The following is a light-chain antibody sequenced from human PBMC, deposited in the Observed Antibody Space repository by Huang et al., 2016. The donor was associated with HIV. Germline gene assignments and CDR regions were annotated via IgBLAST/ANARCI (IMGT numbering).Light chain of an antibody. V-gene: IGKV1-33*01. J-gene: IGKJ2*01. CDR3: QHYDDPYT. CDR1: QDISNY. Sequence: DIQMTQSPSSLSASVGDRVTITCQASQDISNYLSWYQHKPGRAPKPLNFDASSLETGDPSRFSGSGSGTYFTLTIASLQSEDVATYYCQHYDDPYTFGQGTKLEIK. CDR2: DAS.